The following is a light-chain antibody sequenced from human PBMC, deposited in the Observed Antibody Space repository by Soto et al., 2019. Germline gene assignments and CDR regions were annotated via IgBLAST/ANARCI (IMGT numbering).Light chain of an antibody. CDR2: RDT. Sequence: QSVLTQPPSASGTPGQRVTISCSGSSSNIGSNFVYWYQQLPGTAPKLIIFRDTQRPSGVPDRFSASKSGTSASLAIRGLRSDDEADYYCATWDDSASAYVFGIGTKLTVL. J-gene: IGLJ1*01. CDR1: SSNIGSNF. CDR3: ATWDDSASAYV. V-gene: IGLV1-47*01.